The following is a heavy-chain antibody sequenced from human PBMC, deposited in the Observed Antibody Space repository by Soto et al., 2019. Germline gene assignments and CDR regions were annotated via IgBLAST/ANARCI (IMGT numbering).Heavy chain of an antibody. Sequence: PGESLKISCKGSGYNFANFWIGWVRQMPGKGLEWMGMILPGDSDTKNSPSLEGQITMSVDKSDSSAYLQWRSLKASDTAIYYCAAGYSTGLDAFDIWGQGTMVTVSS. D-gene: IGHD2-8*02. J-gene: IGHJ3*02. CDR2: ILPGDSDT. CDR1: GYNFANFW. V-gene: IGHV5-51*01. CDR3: AAGYSTGLDAFDI.